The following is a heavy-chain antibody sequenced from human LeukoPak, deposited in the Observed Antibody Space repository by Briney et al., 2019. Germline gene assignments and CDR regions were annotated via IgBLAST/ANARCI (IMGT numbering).Heavy chain of an antibody. D-gene: IGHD3-10*01. V-gene: IGHV4-39*07. J-gene: IGHJ4*02. CDR2: IYYSGST. Sequence: SETLSLTCTVSGGSISSSSYYWGWIRQPPGKGLEWIGSIYYSGSTYYNPSLKSRVTISVDTSKNQFSLKLSSVTAADTAVYYCARVQGIWFGELLYDYWGQGTLVTVSS. CDR1: GGSISSSSYY. CDR3: ARVQGIWFGELLYDY.